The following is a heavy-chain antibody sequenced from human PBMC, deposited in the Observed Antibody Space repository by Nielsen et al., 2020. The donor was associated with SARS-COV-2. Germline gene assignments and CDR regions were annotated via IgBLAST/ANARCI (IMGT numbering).Heavy chain of an antibody. Sequence: SETLSLTCTVSGGSIRTASYYWSWIRQHPEWGLEWVGYIYHTGSTYYNAALESRVSISADMSKNQFSLELTSLTAADTALYYCAKPGSDAFDIWGQGTMVTVSS. J-gene: IGHJ3*02. V-gene: IGHV4-31*03. CDR3: AKPGSDAFDI. D-gene: IGHD6-25*01. CDR2: IYHTGST. CDR1: GGSIRTASYY.